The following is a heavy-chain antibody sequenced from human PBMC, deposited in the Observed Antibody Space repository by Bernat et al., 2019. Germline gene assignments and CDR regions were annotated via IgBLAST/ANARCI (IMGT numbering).Heavy chain of an antibody. V-gene: IGHV3-49*03. Sequence: EVQLVESGGGLVQPGRSLRLSCTASGFTFGDYAMSWFRQAPGKGLEWVGFIRSKAYGGTTEYAASVKGRFTISRDDSKSIAYLQMNSLKTEDTAVYYCTRGAYTAMVSWGQGPLVTVSS. D-gene: IGHD5-18*01. CDR3: TRGAYTAMVS. CDR2: IRSKAYGGTT. CDR1: GFTFGDYA. J-gene: IGHJ4*02.